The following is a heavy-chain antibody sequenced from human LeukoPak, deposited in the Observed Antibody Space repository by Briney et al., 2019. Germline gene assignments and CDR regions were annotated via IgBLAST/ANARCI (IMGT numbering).Heavy chain of an antibody. CDR3: AKSVRQWLGSFDY. CDR2: ISGSGGST. CDR1: GFTFSIYA. J-gene: IGHJ4*02. D-gene: IGHD6-19*01. V-gene: IGHV3-23*01. Sequence: GGSLRLSCAASGFTFSIYAMNWVRQAPEKGLEWVSGISGSGGSTYYADSVKGRISISRDNSKNTLYLQLNSLRAEDTAVYYCAKSVRQWLGSFDYWGQGTLVTVSS.